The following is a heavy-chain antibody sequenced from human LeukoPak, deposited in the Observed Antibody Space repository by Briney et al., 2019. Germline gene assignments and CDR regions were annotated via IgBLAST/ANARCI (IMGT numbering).Heavy chain of an antibody. D-gene: IGHD3-22*01. CDR2: ISSSSSYV. Sequence: PGGSLRLSCAASGFTSSSYSMNWVRQAPGKGLEWVSSISSSSSYVYYADSVKGRFTISRDNAKNSLYLQMNSLRAEDTAVYYCARGIVVAMDAFDIWGQGTMVTVSS. CDR3: ARGIVVAMDAFDI. J-gene: IGHJ3*02. CDR1: GFTSSSYS. V-gene: IGHV3-21*01.